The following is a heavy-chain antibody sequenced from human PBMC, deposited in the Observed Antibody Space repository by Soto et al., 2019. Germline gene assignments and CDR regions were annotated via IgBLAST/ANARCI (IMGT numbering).Heavy chain of an antibody. Sequence: GGSLRLSCAASGFTFSNAWMSWVRQAPGKGLEWVGRIKSKTDGGTTDYAAPVKGRFTISRDDSKNTLYLQMNSLKTEDTAVYYCTTDSVATTQLLYYYSGMDVSGQGPTVTVYS. J-gene: IGHJ6*02. CDR1: GFTFSNAW. V-gene: IGHV3-15*01. CDR3: TTDSVATTQLLYYYSGMDV. CDR2: IKSKTDGGTT. D-gene: IGHD5-12*01.